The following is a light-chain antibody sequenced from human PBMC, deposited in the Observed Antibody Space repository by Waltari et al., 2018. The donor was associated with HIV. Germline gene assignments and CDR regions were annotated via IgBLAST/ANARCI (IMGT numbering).Light chain of an antibody. V-gene: IGLV1-40*01. CDR2: GNS. J-gene: IGLJ2*01. CDR3: QSYDSSLRGV. CDR1: SSNIGAGYD. Sequence: QSVLTQPPSVSGAPGQRVTISCTGSSSNIGAGYDVHWSQQLPGTAPKLLIYGNSNRPAGVPDRFSGSKSGTSASLAITGLQAEDEADYYCQSYDSSLRGVFGGGTKLTVL.